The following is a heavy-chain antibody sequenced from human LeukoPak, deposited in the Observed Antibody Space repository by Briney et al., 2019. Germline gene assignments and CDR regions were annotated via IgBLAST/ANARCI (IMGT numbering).Heavy chain of an antibody. J-gene: IGHJ5*02. V-gene: IGHV3-23*01. D-gene: IGHD3-9*01. CDR2: ISGSGGST. CDR1: GFTFSSYA. Sequence: PGGSLRLSCAASGFTFSSYAMSWVRQAPGKGLEWVSAISGSGGSTYYEDSVKGRFTISRDNSKNTLYLQMNSLRAEDTAVYYCAKDKRYRGANWFDPWGQGTLVTVSS. CDR3: AKDKRYRGANWFDP.